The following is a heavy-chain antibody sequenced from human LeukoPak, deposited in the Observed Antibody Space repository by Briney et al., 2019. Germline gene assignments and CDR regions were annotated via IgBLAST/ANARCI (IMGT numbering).Heavy chain of an antibody. Sequence: ASVNVSCEASGYTFTTYGITWVRQAPGQGLEWMGWISTYSGNTNYALKFQGRLTMTTDTSTSTVNMELRSLRSDDTAVYYCARDMVQYTHGEGGYWGQGTLVTVSS. J-gene: IGHJ4*02. CDR2: ISTYSGNT. CDR1: GYTFTTYG. CDR3: ARDMVQYTHGEGGY. D-gene: IGHD4/OR15-4a*01. V-gene: IGHV1-18*01.